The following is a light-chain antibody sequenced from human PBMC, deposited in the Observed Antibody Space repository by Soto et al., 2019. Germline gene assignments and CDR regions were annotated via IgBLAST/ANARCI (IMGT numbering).Light chain of an antibody. CDR3: QQYGSSPT. V-gene: IGKV3-20*01. CDR1: QSVSSSY. J-gene: IGKJ3*01. Sequence: EIVLTQSPGTLSLSPGERATLSCRASQSVSSSYLAWYQQKPGQAPRLLIYGASSRATGIPDRFSGSGSGTDFTLTISRLEPEDFAVYYCQQYGSSPTFGPGTNVDI. CDR2: GAS.